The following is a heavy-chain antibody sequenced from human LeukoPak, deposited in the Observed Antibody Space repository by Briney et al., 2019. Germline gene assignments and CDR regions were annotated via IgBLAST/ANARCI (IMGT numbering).Heavy chain of an antibody. CDR3: ARHEGLLGDFDY. V-gene: IGHV4-39*01. Sequence: SDTLSLTCTVSGGSISSSSYYWGWIRQPPGKGLEWIGSIYYSGSTYYNPSLKSRVTISVDTSKNQFSLKLSSVTAADTAVYYCARHEGLLGDFDYWGQGTLVTVSS. CDR2: IYYSGST. J-gene: IGHJ4*02. D-gene: IGHD1-26*01. CDR1: GGSISSSSYY.